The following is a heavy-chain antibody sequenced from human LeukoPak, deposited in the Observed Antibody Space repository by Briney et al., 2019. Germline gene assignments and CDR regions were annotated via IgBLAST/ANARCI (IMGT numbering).Heavy chain of an antibody. CDR1: GGSISRYY. D-gene: IGHD3-9*01. Sequence: SETLSLTCTVSGGSISRYYWSWIRQPPGKGLEWIAYIYYSGTSNYNPSLKSRVTISLDTSKNEFSLKLSSVTAADTAVYYCARSYSNTGYYYYGMDVWGQGTPVTVSS. CDR3: ARSYSNTGYYYYGMDV. CDR2: IYYSGTS. J-gene: IGHJ6*02. V-gene: IGHV4-59*01.